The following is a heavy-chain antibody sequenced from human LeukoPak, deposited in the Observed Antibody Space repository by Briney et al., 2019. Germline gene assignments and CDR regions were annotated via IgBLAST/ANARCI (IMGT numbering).Heavy chain of an antibody. CDR2: IKQDGSEK. J-gene: IGHJ6*03. V-gene: IGHV3-7*01. CDR3: ARTGYCSSTSCYAGDYYYYYYMDV. Sequence: GGSLRLSCAASGFAFSSYWMSWVRQAPGKGLEWVANIKQDGSEKYYVDSVKGRFTISRDNAKNSLYLQMNSLRAEDTAVYYCARTGYCSSTSCYAGDYYYYYYMDVWGKGTTVTVSS. CDR1: GFAFSSYW. D-gene: IGHD2-2*01.